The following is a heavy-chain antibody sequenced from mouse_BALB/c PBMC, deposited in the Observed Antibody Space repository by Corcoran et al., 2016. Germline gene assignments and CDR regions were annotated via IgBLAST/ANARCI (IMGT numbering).Heavy chain of an antibody. J-gene: IGHJ2*01. CDR2: VNPYNGGT. V-gene: IGHV1-19*01. CDR3: ARRRDYYYFDY. Sequence: EVQLQQSGPELVKPGASVKMSCKASGYTFTDYYMDWVKQSHGESFEWIGRVNPYNGGTSYNQKFKGKATLTVDKSSSTAYMELNSLTSEDSAVYYCARRRDYYYFDYWGQGTTLTVSS. D-gene: IGHD1-1*01. CDR1: GYTFTDYY.